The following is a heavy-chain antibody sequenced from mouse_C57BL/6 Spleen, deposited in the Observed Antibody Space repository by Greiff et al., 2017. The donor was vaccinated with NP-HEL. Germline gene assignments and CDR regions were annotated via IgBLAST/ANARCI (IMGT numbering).Heavy chain of an antibody. Sequence: QVQLQQPGAELVRPGTSVKLSCKASGYTFTSYWMHWVKQRPGQGLEWIGVIDPSDSYTNYNQKFKGKATLTVDTSSSTAYMQLSSLTSEDSAVYYCARPYYYGSSSFAYWGQGTLVTVSA. J-gene: IGHJ3*01. CDR2: IDPSDSYT. V-gene: IGHV1-59*01. D-gene: IGHD1-1*01. CDR3: ARPYYYGSSSFAY. CDR1: GYTFTSYW.